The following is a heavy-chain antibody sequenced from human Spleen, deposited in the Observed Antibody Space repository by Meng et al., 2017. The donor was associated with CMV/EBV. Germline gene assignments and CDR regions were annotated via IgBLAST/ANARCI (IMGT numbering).Heavy chain of an antibody. CDR2: IFPGDSDT. D-gene: IGHD3-16*02. Sequence: GESLKISCKGSGYSFSNYWIGWVRQMPGKGLEWMGIIFPGDSDTRYSPSFQGQVTISTDESISTAYLQWSSLKASDTAMYYCARTMYDNVWGSYRPDLYFDYWGQGSLVTVSS. CDR1: GYSFSNYW. CDR3: ARTMYDNVWGSYRPDLYFDY. V-gene: IGHV5-51*01. J-gene: IGHJ4*02.